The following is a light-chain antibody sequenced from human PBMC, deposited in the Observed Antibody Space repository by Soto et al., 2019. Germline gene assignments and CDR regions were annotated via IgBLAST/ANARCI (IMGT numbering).Light chain of an antibody. CDR3: SSYAGSNNGV. Sequence: QSALTQPPSASGSPGQSVTISCTGTSSDVGGYNYVSWYQHHPGNAPKLLISEDSKRPSGVPDRFSGSKSGNTASLTVSGLHAEEDAYYYCSSYAGSNNGVFGGGTKVTVL. CDR2: EDS. J-gene: IGLJ3*02. V-gene: IGLV2-8*01. CDR1: SSDVGGYNY.